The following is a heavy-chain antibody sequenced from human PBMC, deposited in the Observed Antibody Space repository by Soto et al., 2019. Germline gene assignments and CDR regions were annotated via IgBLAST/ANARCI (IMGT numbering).Heavy chain of an antibody. CDR1: GFSIRSYA. CDR3: ARDPLLVTTVTTGAMDV. J-gene: IGHJ6*02. CDR2: ISESGDRT. V-gene: IGHV3-23*01. Sequence: GGSLRLSCAASGFSIRSYAMSWVRQAPGKGLEWVSAISESGDRTYYADSVKGRFTISRDNSKNTLYLQMNSLRAEDTAVYYCARDPLLVTTVTTGAMDVWGQGTTVTVSS. D-gene: IGHD4-17*01.